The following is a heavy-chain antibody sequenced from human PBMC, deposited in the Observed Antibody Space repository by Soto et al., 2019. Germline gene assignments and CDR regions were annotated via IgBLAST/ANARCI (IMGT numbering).Heavy chain of an antibody. V-gene: IGHV3-13*01. CDR3: ARAVHGDPIDY. J-gene: IGHJ4*02. CDR2: IGTAGDT. D-gene: IGHD4-17*01. Sequence: EVQLVESGGGLVQPGGSLRLSCAASGFTFSSYAMHWVRQATGKGLEWVSAIGTAGDTYYPGSVKGRFTISRENAKNSLYLQMNSLRAGDTAVYYCARAVHGDPIDYWGQGTLVTVSS. CDR1: GFTFSSYA.